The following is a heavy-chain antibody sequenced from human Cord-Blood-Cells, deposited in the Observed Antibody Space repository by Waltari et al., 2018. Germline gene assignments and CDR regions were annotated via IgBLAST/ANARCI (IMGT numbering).Heavy chain of an antibody. J-gene: IGHJ6*03. CDR2: IIPIFGTE. Sequence: QVQLVQSGAEVKKPGSSVKVSCKASGGNFSSPAISWVRQAPGQGHEWMGGIIPIFGTENYAQKFVGRCRITAHESTSSSYMELRTLRVDDTAGYYCVRADSIGGPAARANYYDYMDVWGKATTVTVSS. V-gene: IGHV1-69*01. CDR1: GGNFSSPA. D-gene: IGHD2-2*01. CDR3: VRADSIGGPAARANYYDYMDV.